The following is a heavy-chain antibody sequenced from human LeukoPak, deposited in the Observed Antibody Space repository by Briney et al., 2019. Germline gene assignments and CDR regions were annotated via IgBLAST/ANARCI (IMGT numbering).Heavy chain of an antibody. V-gene: IGHV4-38-2*02. CDR3: ARVKYSGSYYMDV. D-gene: IGHD1-26*01. CDR1: GYSISSDYY. CDR2: IHQSGST. Sequence: SETLSFTCNVSGYSISSDYYWGWIRQPPGKGLEWIGTIHQSGSTFYNPSLKSRVTLSVDTAKNQFSLKLSSVTAADTAVYYCARVKYSGSYYMDVWGKGTTVTVSS. J-gene: IGHJ6*03.